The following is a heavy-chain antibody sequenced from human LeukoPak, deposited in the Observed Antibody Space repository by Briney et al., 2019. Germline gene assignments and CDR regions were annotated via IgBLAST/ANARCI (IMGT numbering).Heavy chain of an antibody. CDR3: ARVSGVVPAATLDF. CDR1: GFTSRSHN. Sequence: NPGGSLRLSCAASGFTSRSHNMNWLPQAPGKGLKWVSSISTGSSYIYYADSVKGRFTISRDNAKNSLHLQMNSLRAEDTAVYYCARVSGVVPAATLDFWGQGALVTVSS. J-gene: IGHJ4*02. D-gene: IGHD2-2*01. CDR2: ISTGSSYI. V-gene: IGHV3-21*01.